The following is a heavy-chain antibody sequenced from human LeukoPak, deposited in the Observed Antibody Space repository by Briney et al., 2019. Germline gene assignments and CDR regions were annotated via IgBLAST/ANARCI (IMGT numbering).Heavy chain of an antibody. D-gene: IGHD5-18*01. Sequence: ASVKVSCKASGYTFTGYYMHWVRQAPGQGLEWMGIINPSGGSTSYAQKFQGRVTMTRDMSTSTVYMELSSLRSEDTAAYYCAGDLPSRLWPNTHGETRPTNWFDPWGQGTLVTVSS. J-gene: IGHJ5*02. V-gene: IGHV1-46*01. CDR3: AGDLPSRLWPNTHGETRPTNWFDP. CDR1: GYTFTGYY. CDR2: INPSGGST.